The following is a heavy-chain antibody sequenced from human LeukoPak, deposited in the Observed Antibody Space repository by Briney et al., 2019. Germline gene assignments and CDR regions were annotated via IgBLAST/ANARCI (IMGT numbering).Heavy chain of an antibody. V-gene: IGHV5-51*01. CDR2: IYPGDSDT. CDR3: ARLDFDWLRYFDY. CDR1: GYSSTTYW. J-gene: IGHJ4*02. Sequence: GGSLKISCKGSGYSSTTYWIAWVRQMPGKGLEWMGIIYPGDSDTKYSPAFQGQVTISADKSINTAYLQWSSLKTSDTAMYYCARLDFDWLRYFDYWGQGTLVTVSS. D-gene: IGHD3-9*01.